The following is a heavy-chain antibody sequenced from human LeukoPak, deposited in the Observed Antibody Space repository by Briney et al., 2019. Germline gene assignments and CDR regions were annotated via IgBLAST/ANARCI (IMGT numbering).Heavy chain of an antibody. V-gene: IGHV3-48*03. Sequence: GGSLRLSCAASGFTFSSYEMNWVRQAPGKGLEWVSYISSSGSTIYYADSVKGRFTISRDNAKNSLYLQMNSLRAEDTAVYYCARLIRRTLTDYWGQGTLVTVSS. CDR1: GFTFSSYE. D-gene: IGHD1-1*01. CDR2: ISSSGSTI. CDR3: ARLIRRTLTDY. J-gene: IGHJ4*02.